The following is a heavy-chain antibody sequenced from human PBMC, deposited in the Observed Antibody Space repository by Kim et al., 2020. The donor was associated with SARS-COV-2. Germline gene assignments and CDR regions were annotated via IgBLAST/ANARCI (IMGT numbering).Heavy chain of an antibody. CDR1: GFTFSSYW. Sequence: GGSLRLSCAASGFTFSSYWMSWVRQAPGKGLEWVANIKQDGSEKYYVDSVKGRFTISRDNAKNSLYLQMNSLRAEHTAVYYCASGPLSSWYIAFDIWGQGTMVTVSS. D-gene: IGHD6-13*01. V-gene: IGHV3-7*01. CDR3: ASGPLSSWYIAFDI. J-gene: IGHJ3*02. CDR2: IKQDGSEK.